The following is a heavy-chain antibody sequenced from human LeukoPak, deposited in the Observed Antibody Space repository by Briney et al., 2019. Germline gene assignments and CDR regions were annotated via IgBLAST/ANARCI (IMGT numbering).Heavy chain of an antibody. V-gene: IGHV3-23*01. Sequence: PGGSLRLSCAASGFTFSSYAMSWVRQAPGKGLEWVSAISGSGGSTYYADSVKGRFTISRDNAKNSLYLQMNSLRAEDTAVYYCARSALDLIYGEKQQLATFDYWGQGTLVTVSS. CDR2: ISGSGGST. CDR3: ARSALDLIYGEKQQLATFDY. D-gene: IGHD6-13*01. J-gene: IGHJ4*02. CDR1: GFTFSSYA.